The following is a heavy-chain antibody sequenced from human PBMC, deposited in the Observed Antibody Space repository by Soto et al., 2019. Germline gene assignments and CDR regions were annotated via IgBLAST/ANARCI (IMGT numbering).Heavy chain of an antibody. D-gene: IGHD3-10*01. V-gene: IGHV3-21*01. CDR2: ISSSSSYI. Sequence: GGSLRLSCAASGFTFSSYSMNWVRQAPGKGLEWVSSISSSSSYIYYADSVKGRFTISRDNAKNSLYLQMNSLRAEDTAVYYCARAQLLWFGELLYEVYRYNWFDPWGQGTLVTVSS. CDR3: ARAQLLWFGELLYEVYRYNWFDP. CDR1: GFTFSSYS. J-gene: IGHJ5*02.